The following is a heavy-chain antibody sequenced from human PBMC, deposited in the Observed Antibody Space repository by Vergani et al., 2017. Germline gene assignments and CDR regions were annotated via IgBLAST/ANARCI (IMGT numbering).Heavy chain of an antibody. Sequence: QLQLQESGPGLVKPSATLSLTCSVSGASIRSSNYYWGWIRQPPGKGLEWIASIYYSGSTYYNPSLKSRVTISVDTSKNQFSLKLSSVTAADTAVYYCARTDYYGSGSHDYWGQGTLVTVSS. J-gene: IGHJ4*02. CDR1: GASIRSSNYY. D-gene: IGHD3-10*01. CDR3: ARTDYYGSGSHDY. CDR2: IYYSGST. V-gene: IGHV4-39*07.